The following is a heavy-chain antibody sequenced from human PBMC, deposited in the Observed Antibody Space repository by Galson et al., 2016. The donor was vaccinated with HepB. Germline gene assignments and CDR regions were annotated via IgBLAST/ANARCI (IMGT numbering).Heavy chain of an antibody. J-gene: IGHJ4*02. CDR1: EFTVSNFA. CDR3: ARAFRYGTGWYGRNDY. Sequence: SLRLSCAASEFTVSNFAMSWVRQTLGKGLEWVSAITGGSTYYADTVKGRFIISRDTSKNTLYLQMNSLRPEDTAIYYCARAFRYGTGWYGRNDYWGQGTRVTVSS. D-gene: IGHD6-19*01. V-gene: IGHV3-23*01. CDR2: ITGGST.